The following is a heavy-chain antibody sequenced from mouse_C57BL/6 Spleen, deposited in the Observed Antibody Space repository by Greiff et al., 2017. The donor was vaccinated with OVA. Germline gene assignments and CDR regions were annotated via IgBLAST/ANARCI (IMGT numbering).Heavy chain of an antibody. V-gene: IGHV1-15*01. D-gene: IGHD1-1*01. CDR2: IDPETGGT. Sequence: VQLQQSGAELVRPGASVTLSCKASGYTFTDYEMHWVKQTPVHGLEWIGAIDPETGGTASNQKFKGKALLTADKSSSTAYMELRSLTSEDSAVDYCTAYYYGTLYAMDYWGQGTSVTVSS. CDR3: TAYYYGTLYAMDY. CDR1: GYTFTDYE. J-gene: IGHJ4*01.